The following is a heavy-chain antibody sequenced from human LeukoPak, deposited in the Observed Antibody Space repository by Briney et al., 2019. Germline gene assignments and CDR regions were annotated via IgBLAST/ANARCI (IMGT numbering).Heavy chain of an antibody. CDR2: ISGSGRTI. CDR3: ARGVYGRFDS. V-gene: IGHV3-48*04. D-gene: IGHD2/OR15-2a*01. Sequence: GGSLRLSCAASGFTFSSYSMNWVRQAPGKGLEWVSYISGSGRTIYYADSVKGRFTISWDNAKNSVYLQMNRLRAEDTAVYYCARGVYGRFDSWGQGTLVTVS. J-gene: IGHJ5*01. CDR1: GFTFSSYS.